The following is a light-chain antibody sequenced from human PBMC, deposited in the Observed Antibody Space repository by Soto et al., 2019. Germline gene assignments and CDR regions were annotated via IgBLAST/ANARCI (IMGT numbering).Light chain of an antibody. V-gene: IGKV3-20*01. CDR2: GAS. J-gene: IGKJ1*01. Sequence: EVVLSQSPGTLSLYPGERATLYCRASQSVSNNYLAWYQQKPGQAPRLLIYGASNRATGIPDRFSGSGSGTDFTLTISRLEPEDFAVYYCQQYGSSGTFGQGTKVAIK. CDR1: QSVSNNY. CDR3: QQYGSSGT.